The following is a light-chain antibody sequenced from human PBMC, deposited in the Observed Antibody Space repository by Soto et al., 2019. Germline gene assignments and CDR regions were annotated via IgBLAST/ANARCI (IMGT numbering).Light chain of an antibody. CDR3: QKYDSAIQT. J-gene: IGKJ1*01. Sequence: DIKITQSPSSLSASVGDRVTITCRASQGISNFLAWYKQKPGKVPKLLIYAASTLQSGVQSRFSGSGAGTDFTLTISSLQPEDVATYYCQKYDSAIQTFGQGTKVDIK. CDR2: AAS. V-gene: IGKV1-27*01. CDR1: QGISNF.